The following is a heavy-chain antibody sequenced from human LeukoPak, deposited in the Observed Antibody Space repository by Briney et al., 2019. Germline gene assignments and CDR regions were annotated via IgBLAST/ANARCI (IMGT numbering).Heavy chain of an antibody. V-gene: IGHV4-31*03. CDR3: ARGSGSYLGAVFDI. CDR2: IYYSGST. CDR1: GGSISSGGYY. Sequence: PSQTLSLTCTVSGGSISSGGYYWSWIRQHPGKGLEWIGYIYYSGSTYYNPSLESRVTISVDTSKNQFFLKLSSVTAADTAVYYCARGSGSYLGAVFDIWGQGTMVTVSS. D-gene: IGHD1-26*01. J-gene: IGHJ3*02.